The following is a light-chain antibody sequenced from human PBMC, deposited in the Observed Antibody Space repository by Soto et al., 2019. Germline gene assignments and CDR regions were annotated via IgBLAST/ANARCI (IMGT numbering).Light chain of an antibody. CDR2: GAS. CDR1: QSVSSN. CDR3: QQYSSWPPRYT. J-gene: IGKJ2*01. V-gene: IGKV3-15*01. Sequence: EIVMTQSPATLSVSPGERATLSCRASQSVSSNLAWYQQKPGQATRLLIYGASTRATGIPARFSGSGSGTEFTLIISSLQSEDFAVYYCQQYSSWPPRYTFGQGTKLEIK.